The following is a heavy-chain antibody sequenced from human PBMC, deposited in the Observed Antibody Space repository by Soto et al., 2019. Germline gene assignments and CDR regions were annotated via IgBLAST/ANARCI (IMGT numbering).Heavy chain of an antibody. V-gene: IGHV4-59*01. CDR3: ARVANTLGGATPPGWFDP. CDR1: GGSISSYY. Sequence: SETLSLTCTVSGGSISSYYWSWIRQPPGKGLEWIGYIYYSGSTNYNPSLKSRVTISVDTSKNQFSLKLSSVTAADTAVYYCARVANTLGGATPPGWFDPWGQGTLVTVSS. D-gene: IGHD1-26*01. CDR2: IYYSGST. J-gene: IGHJ5*02.